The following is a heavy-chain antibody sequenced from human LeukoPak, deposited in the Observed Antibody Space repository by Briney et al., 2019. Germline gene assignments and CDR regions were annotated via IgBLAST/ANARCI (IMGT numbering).Heavy chain of an antibody. Sequence: GGSLRLSCAASGFTFSNAWMSWVRQAPGKGLEWVAVISYDGSNKYYADSVKGRFTISRDNSKNTLYLQMNSLRAEDTAVYYCARAPGYYGSGSYPNWFDPWGQGTLVTVSS. J-gene: IGHJ5*02. V-gene: IGHV3-30-3*01. CDR2: ISYDGSNK. D-gene: IGHD3-10*01. CDR3: ARAPGYYGSGSYPNWFDP. CDR1: GFTFSNAW.